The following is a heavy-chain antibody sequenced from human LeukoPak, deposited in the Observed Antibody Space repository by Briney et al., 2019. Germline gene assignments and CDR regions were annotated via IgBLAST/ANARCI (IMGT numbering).Heavy chain of an antibody. J-gene: IGHJ5*02. CDR2: IYYSGST. V-gene: IGHV4-59*01. CDR1: GGSISNYY. CDR3: ARGGIVGSRTNWFDP. Sequence: SETLSLTCTVSGGSISNYYWSWIRQPPGKGLEWIGYIYYSGSTNYNPSLKSRVTISLDTSKSQFSLKLTSVTPADTAVYYCARGGIVGSRTNWFDPWGQGILVTVSS. D-gene: IGHD1-26*01.